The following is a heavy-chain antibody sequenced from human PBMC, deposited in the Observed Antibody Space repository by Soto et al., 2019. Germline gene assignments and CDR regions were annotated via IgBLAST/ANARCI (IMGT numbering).Heavy chain of an antibody. J-gene: IGHJ6*02. CDR3: AREDCSGGSCYGMDV. CDR2: ISYDGSNK. CDR1: GFTFSSYA. V-gene: IGHV3-30-3*01. Sequence: QVQLVESGGGVVQPGRSLRLSCAASGFTFSSYAMHWVRQAPGKGLEWVAVISYDGSNKYYADSVKGRFTISRDNSKNTLYLQMNSLRAEDTAVYYCAREDCSGGSCYGMDVWGQGTTVTVSS. D-gene: IGHD2-15*01.